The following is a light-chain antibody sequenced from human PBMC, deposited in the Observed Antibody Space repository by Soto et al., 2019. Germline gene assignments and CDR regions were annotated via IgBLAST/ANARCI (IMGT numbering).Light chain of an antibody. Sequence: NFMLTQPHSVSESPGKTVTISCTRSSGSIASNYVQWYQQRPGSAPTTVIYEDNQRPSGVPDRFSGSIDSSSNSASLTISGLKTENGADYYGKSYDSRNHVVFGGGTKLPAL. CDR1: SGSIASNY. CDR3: KSYDSRNHVV. J-gene: IGLJ2*01. V-gene: IGLV6-57*04. CDR2: EDN.